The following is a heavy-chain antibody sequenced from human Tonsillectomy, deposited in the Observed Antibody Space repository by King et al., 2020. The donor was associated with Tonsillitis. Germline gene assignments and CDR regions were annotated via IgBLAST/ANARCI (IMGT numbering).Heavy chain of an antibody. V-gene: IGHV1-69*01. D-gene: IGHD5-18*01. J-gene: IGHJ4*02. CDR2: IIPIFGTA. CDR3: ARAGDSYGLESNPFDY. CDR1: GGTFSSYA. Sequence: VQLVESGAEVKKPGSSVKVSCKASGGTFSSYAISWVRQAPGQGLEWMGGIIPIFGTANYAQKFQGRVTITADESTSTAYMELSSLRYEDTAVYYCARAGDSYGLESNPFDYWGQGTLVTVSS.